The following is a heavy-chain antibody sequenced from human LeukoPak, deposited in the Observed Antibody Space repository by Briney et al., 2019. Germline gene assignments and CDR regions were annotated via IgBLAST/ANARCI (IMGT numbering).Heavy chain of an antibody. J-gene: IGHJ6*02. CDR2: IKQDGSEK. D-gene: IGHD5-12*01. V-gene: IGHV3-7*01. CDR3: ARDQGGYSGYDYLVWGYYYGMDV. Sequence: GGSLRLSCAASGLTLSDHYMSWVRQAPGKGLEWVANIKQDGSEKYYVDSVKGRFTISRDNAKNSLYLQMNSLRAEDTAVYYCARDQGGYSGYDYLVWGYYYGMDVWGQGTTVTVSS. CDR1: GLTLSDHY.